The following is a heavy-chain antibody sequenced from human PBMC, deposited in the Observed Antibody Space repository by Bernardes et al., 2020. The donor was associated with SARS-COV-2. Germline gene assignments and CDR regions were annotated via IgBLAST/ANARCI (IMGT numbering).Heavy chain of an antibody. J-gene: IGHJ6*02. CDR1: GFSLSTSGMC. Sequence: SGPTLVKPTQTLTLTCTFSGFSLSTSGMCVSWIRQPPGKALEWLALIDWDDDKYYSTSLKTRLTISKDTSKNQVVLTMTNMDPVDTATYYCARIPVRQELLPYYYGMDVWGQGTTVTVSS. V-gene: IGHV2-70*01. D-gene: IGHD1-26*01. CDR3: ARIPVRQELLPYYYGMDV. CDR2: IDWDDDK.